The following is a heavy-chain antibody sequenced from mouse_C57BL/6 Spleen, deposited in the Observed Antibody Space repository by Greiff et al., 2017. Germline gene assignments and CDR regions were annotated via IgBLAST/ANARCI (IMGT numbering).Heavy chain of an antibody. CDR3: VRNYGRSYFYWYFDV. V-gene: IGHV10-1*01. J-gene: IGHJ1*03. D-gene: IGHD1-1*01. CDR2: IRSKSNNYAT. Sequence: EVQLVESGGGLVQPKGSLKLSCAASGFSFNTYAMNWVRQAPGKGLEWVARIRSKSNNYATYYADSVKDRFTISRDDSESMLYLQMNNLKTEDTAMYYCVRNYGRSYFYWYFDVWGTGTTVTVSS. CDR1: GFSFNTYA.